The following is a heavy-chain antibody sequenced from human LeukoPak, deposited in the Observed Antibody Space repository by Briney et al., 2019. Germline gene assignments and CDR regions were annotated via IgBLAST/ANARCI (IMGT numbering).Heavy chain of an antibody. D-gene: IGHD2-15*01. CDR2: ISYDGSNK. CDR3: AKTGEEGLLRTYFDY. J-gene: IGHJ4*02. CDR1: GFTFSSYG. Sequence: HPGGSLRLSCAASGFTFSSYGMHWVRQAPGKGLEWVAVISYDGSNKYYADSVKGRFTISRDNSKNTLYLQMNSLRAEDTAVYYCAKTGEEGLLRTYFDYWGQGTLVTVSS. V-gene: IGHV3-30*18.